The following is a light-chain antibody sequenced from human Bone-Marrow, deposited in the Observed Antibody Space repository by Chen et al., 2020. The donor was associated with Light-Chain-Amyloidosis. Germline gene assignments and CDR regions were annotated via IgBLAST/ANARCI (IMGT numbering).Light chain of an antibody. CDR2: WTS. V-gene: IGKV1-5*03. CDR3: QQYKTYST. J-gene: IGKJ1*01. CDR1: QNISRW. Sequence: DIQMPQSPSTLSASVGDRVTITCRASQNISRWLAWYQQKPGKAPKLLIYWTSTFEPGVPSRFSGRGSGTEFTLTISSLQPADFATYYCQQYKTYSTFGQGTKVEIK.